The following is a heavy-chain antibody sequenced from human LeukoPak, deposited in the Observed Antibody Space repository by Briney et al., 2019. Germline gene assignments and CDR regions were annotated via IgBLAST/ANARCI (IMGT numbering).Heavy chain of an antibody. J-gene: IGHJ3*01. V-gene: IGHV1-2*02. CDR1: GYTFTDYY. CDR2: TDPNSGGR. D-gene: IGHD3-22*01. Sequence: ASVTVSFTASGYTFTDYYLPWVRQAPAQGLERMGWTDPNSGGRDYAQKFQGRVTMTRDTSISTAYMELIRLRSDDTAVYYCARGRGPLNYYDSGNDAFDLWGQGTTVTVSS. CDR3: ARGRGPLNYYDSGNDAFDL.